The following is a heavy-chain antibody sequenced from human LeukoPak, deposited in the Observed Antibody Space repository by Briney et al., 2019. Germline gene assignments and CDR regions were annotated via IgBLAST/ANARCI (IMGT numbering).Heavy chain of an antibody. D-gene: IGHD3-9*01. Sequence: GESLKISCKGSGYTFTSYWIGWVRQMPGKGLEWMGIIVPGDSDTRYSPSFKGQVTMSVDKSISTAYLQWSSLKASNTAMYYCARQYYETLTGPNWFDAWGQGTLVTVSS. CDR2: IVPGDSDT. V-gene: IGHV5-51*01. J-gene: IGHJ5*02. CDR3: ARQYYETLTGPNWFDA. CDR1: GYTFTSYW.